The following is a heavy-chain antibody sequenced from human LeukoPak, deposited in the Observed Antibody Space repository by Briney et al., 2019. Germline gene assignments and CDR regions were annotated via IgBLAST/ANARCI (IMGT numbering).Heavy chain of an antibody. CDR3: ARVAYYYMDV. J-gene: IGHJ6*03. CDR2: ISAYDRNT. Sequence: ASVNVSCKVFGDTLVNYHISWVRQAPGEGLEWMGWISAYDRNTNYAQQFRGRVTMTTDTSTSTAYMELSSLRSEDTAVYYCARVAYYYMDVWGKGTTVTVSS. CDR1: GDTLVNYH. V-gene: IGHV1-18*01.